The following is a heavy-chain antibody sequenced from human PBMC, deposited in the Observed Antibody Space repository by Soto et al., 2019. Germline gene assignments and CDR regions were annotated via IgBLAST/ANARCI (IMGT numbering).Heavy chain of an antibody. CDR2: TYYRSKWYY. CDR1: GDSVSSNSAA. Sequence: SQTLSLTCGISGDSVSSNSAAWNWIRQSPSRGLEWLGRTYYRSKWYYDYPVSAKSRITINADTSKNQFSLQLDSVTPEDTAVYFCARGRPAYYGMDVWGQGTTVTVSS. J-gene: IGHJ6*02. CDR3: ARGRPAYYGMDV. V-gene: IGHV6-1*01. D-gene: IGHD6-6*01.